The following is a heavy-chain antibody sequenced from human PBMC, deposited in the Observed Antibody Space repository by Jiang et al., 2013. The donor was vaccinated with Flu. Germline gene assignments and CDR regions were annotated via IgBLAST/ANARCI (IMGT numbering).Heavy chain of an antibody. Sequence: SGAEVKKPGASVKVSCKASGYTFTSYALHWVRQAPGQRLEWMGWINGGNGNTKSSQKFQGRVTITRDSSASTAYMELSSLKSEDTAVYYCARRIGNDYGGQFDCWGQGTLVTISS. CDR2: INGGNGNT. V-gene: IGHV1-3*01. CDR3: ARRIGNDYGGQFDC. CDR1: GYTFTSYA. D-gene: IGHD4-23*01. J-gene: IGHJ4*02.